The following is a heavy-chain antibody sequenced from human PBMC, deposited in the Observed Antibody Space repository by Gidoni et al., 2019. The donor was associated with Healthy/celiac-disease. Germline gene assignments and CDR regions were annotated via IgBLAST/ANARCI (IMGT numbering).Heavy chain of an antibody. D-gene: IGHD3-10*01. Sequence: EVQLVESGGVVVQPGGSLRLSCAASGFTFDDYAMHWVRQAPGKGLEWVSLISWDGGSTYYADSVKGRFTISRDNSKNSLYLQMNSLRAEDTALYYCAKSSGSSPPYYMDVWGKGTTVTVSS. CDR2: ISWDGGST. CDR3: AKSSGSSPPYYMDV. CDR1: GFTFDDYA. J-gene: IGHJ6*03. V-gene: IGHV3-43D*03.